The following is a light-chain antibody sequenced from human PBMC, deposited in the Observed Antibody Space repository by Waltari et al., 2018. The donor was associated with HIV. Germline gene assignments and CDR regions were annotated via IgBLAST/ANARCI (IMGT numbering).Light chain of an antibody. V-gene: IGKV3-20*01. CDR3: QQYGSSPQT. J-gene: IGKJ1*01. CDR2: GAS. Sequence: EIVLTQSPGTLSLSPGERATLSCRASQSVSSTYLAWYQHKPGQVPRLLIYGASSRATGIPDRFSGSGSGTDFTLTITRLEPEDFAIYYCQQYGSSPQTFGQGTKVEI. CDR1: QSVSSTY.